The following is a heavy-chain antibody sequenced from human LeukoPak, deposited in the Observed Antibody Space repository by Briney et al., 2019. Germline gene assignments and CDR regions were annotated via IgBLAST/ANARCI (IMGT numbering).Heavy chain of an antibody. CDR3: ASSEYPYAF. V-gene: IGHV1-18*01. CDR2: ISISKGNT. Sequence: GASVKVSCKAAAYTLTYYDISWEQPAPGQGLEWMGWISISKGNTIHGQKLLDRVTMTRDTSTSTAYMELRSLRSYDTAMYYCASSEYPYAFWGQGTLVTVSS. CDR1: AYTLTYYD. J-gene: IGHJ4*02. D-gene: IGHD3-16*01.